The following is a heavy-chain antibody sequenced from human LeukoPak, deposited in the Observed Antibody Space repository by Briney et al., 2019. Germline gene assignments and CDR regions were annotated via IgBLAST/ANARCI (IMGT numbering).Heavy chain of an antibody. CDR2: VFYNGNT. CDR1: GGSINTKAHY. V-gene: IGHV4-39*01. Sequence: SESLSLTCTVSGGSINTKAHYWACIRQTPGKGLEWIGSVFYNGNTYYNPSLKSRVAISVDTSKNQFSLRLSSVTAADTAVYYCAKHGEDSTGYYADFFDHCGQGTLITASS. J-gene: IGHJ4*02. D-gene: IGHD3-22*01. CDR3: AKHGEDSTGYYADFFDH.